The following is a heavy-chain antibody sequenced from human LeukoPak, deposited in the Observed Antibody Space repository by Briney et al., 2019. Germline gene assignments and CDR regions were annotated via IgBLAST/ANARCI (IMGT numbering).Heavy chain of an antibody. CDR2: IRHDDTNK. CDR1: GFAFTTQG. D-gene: IGHD3-10*01. V-gene: IGHV3-30*02. Sequence: GGSLTLSCAVSGFAFTTQGIHWVRQPPGKGLEWVAFIRHDDTNKFYADSVTGRFTISRDRSKNTVFLQMGSLRPEDSGVYHCAKGSGEASTDLAYYYNTYMDVWGKGTTASVSS. CDR3: AKGSGEASTDLAYYYNTYMDV. J-gene: IGHJ6*03.